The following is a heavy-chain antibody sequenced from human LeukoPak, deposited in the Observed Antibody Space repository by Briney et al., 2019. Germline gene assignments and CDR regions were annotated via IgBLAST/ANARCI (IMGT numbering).Heavy chain of an antibody. CDR3: VKDALAICGGDCYSYFDY. Sequence: PGGSLRLSCAASGFTFSSYGMHWVRQAPGKGLEWVAVIWYDGSNKYYADSVKGRFTISRDNSKNTVSLQMSSLRAEDTALYYCVKDALAICGGDCYSYFDYWGQGTLVTVSS. D-gene: IGHD2-21*02. CDR2: IWYDGSNK. CDR1: GFTFSSYG. J-gene: IGHJ4*02. V-gene: IGHV3-30*02.